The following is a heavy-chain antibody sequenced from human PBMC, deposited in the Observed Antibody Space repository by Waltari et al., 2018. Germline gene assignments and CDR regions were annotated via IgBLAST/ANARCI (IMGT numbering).Heavy chain of an antibody. CDR3: ARDGYYDSSGYYFGY. D-gene: IGHD3-22*01. Sequence: EVQLVESGGGLIQPGGSLRLSCAASGFPVSSNYMRWVRQAQGKGLEWVSVIYSGGSTYYADSVKCRFTISRDNSKNTLYLQMNSLRAEDTAVYYCARDGYYDSSGYYFGYWGQGTLVTVSS. CDR2: IYSGGST. V-gene: IGHV3-53*01. J-gene: IGHJ4*02. CDR1: GFPVSSNY.